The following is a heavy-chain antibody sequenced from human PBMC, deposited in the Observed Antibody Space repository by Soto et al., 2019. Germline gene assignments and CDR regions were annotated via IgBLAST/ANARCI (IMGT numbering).Heavy chain of an antibody. CDR3: ATGRLTIFGVVGWFDP. Sequence: QVQLVQSGAEVKKPGASVNVSCKASGYTFSNYGITWVRQAPGQGLEWMGWVSGYNGDTNYARRLQGRVTMTTDTSTSTAYMELRSLRSDDTAVYYCATGRLTIFGVVGWFDPWGQGTLVTVSS. CDR2: VSGYNGDT. J-gene: IGHJ5*02. CDR1: GYTFSNYG. V-gene: IGHV1-18*04. D-gene: IGHD3-3*01.